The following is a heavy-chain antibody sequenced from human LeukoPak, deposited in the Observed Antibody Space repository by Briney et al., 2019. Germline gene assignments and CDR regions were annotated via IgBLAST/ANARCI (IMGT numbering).Heavy chain of an antibody. CDR1: GYTFTSCD. V-gene: IGHV1-8*01. Sequence: GASVKVSCKTSGYTFTSCDINWVRQATGQGLEWMGWMNPKSGNTRYAQKFQGRVTMTRNTSITTAYMELSSLTSEDTAVYYCARGRSPPAAAESLFDPWGQGTLVTVSS. J-gene: IGHJ5*02. CDR3: ARGRSPPAAAESLFDP. CDR2: MNPKSGNT. D-gene: IGHD6-13*01.